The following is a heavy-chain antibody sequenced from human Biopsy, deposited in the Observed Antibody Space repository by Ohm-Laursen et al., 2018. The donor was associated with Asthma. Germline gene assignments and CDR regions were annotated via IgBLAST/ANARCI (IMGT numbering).Heavy chain of an antibody. V-gene: IGHV3-7*01. Sequence: GSLRLSCTASGFAVSRDHMFWVRQVPGKGLEWVANIKHDGTEKNHVDSLKGQFTISRDNAKNSLYLQMNSLRAEDTAVYYCARTFHFWSPYHAEHYQLWGQGTLVTVSS. CDR1: GFAVSRDH. CDR2: IKHDGTEK. J-gene: IGHJ1*01. D-gene: IGHD3-3*02. CDR3: ARTFHFWSPYHAEHYQL.